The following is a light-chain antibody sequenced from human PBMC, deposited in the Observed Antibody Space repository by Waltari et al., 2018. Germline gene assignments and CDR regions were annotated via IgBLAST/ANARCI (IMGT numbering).Light chain of an antibody. CDR3: QQFYSLPVT. Sequence: DIVMTQSPDSLAVSLGERATINCKSSQSVLYNTNNKNYVAWYQQKPGQPPKLLVYWASTRESGVPDRFSGSGSGTDFSLTISSLQAEDVAVYYCQQFYSLPVTFGGGTNVEIK. CDR2: WAS. V-gene: IGKV4-1*01. CDR1: QSVLYNTNNKNY. J-gene: IGKJ4*01.